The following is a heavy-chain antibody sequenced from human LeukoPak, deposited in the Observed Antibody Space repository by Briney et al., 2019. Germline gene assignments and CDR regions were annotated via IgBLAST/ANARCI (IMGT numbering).Heavy chain of an antibody. CDR1: GFTFATYT. V-gene: IGHV3-21*01. CDR3: VRDTTKPRPPHFFS. CDR2: IGATQTYI. Sequence: GGSLRLSCTGAGFTFATYTFNWVRQAPGKGLEWVASIGATQTYIYYADSVKGRFTVSRDNAEKSVYLQMNNLRAEDTGVYYCVRDTTKPRPPHFFSSGQRTLVT. D-gene: IGHD3-3*02. J-gene: IGHJ5*02.